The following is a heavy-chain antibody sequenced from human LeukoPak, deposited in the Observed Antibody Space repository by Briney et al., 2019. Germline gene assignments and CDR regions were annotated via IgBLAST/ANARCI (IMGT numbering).Heavy chain of an antibody. Sequence: GGSLRLSCVASGFTFSTYSMNWVRQAPGKGLEWVSSISSTSNYIYYADSVKGRFTISRDNAKNSLYLQMNSLRVEDTAVYHCARDDGFLGYWGQGTLVTVSS. CDR2: ISSTSNYI. J-gene: IGHJ4*02. CDR1: GFTFSTYS. CDR3: ARDDGFLGY. D-gene: IGHD5-24*01. V-gene: IGHV3-21*01.